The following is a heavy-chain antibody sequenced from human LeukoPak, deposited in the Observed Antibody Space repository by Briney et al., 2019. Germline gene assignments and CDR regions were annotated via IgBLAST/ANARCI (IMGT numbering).Heavy chain of an antibody. D-gene: IGHD3-10*01. CDR3: ARIIRSGSYYWGYYYYYYMDV. Sequence: ASVKVSCKVSGYTLTELSMHWVRQAPGKGLEWMGGFDPEDGETIYAQKFQGRVTMTEDTSTDTAYMELSSLRSEDTAVYYCARIIRSGSYYWGYYYYYYMDVWGKGTTVTVSS. CDR2: FDPEDGET. J-gene: IGHJ6*03. V-gene: IGHV1-24*01. CDR1: GYTLTELS.